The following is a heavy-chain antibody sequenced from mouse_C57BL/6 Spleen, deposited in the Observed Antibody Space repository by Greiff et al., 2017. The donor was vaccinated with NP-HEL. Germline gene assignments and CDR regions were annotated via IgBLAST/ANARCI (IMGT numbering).Heavy chain of an antibody. CDR1: GFNIKDDY. CDR2: IDPENGDT. D-gene: IGHD2-3*01. Sequence: EVQLQQSGAELVRPGASVKLSCTASGFNIKDDYMHWVKQRPEQGLEWIGWIDPENGDTEYASKFQGKATITADTTSNTAYLQLSSLTSEDTAVYYCTTSDGYYHWGQGTTLTVSS. V-gene: IGHV14-4*01. J-gene: IGHJ2*01. CDR3: TTSDGYYH.